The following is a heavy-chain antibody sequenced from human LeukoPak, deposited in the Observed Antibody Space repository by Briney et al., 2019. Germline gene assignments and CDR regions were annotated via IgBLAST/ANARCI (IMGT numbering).Heavy chain of an antibody. CDR1: GFTFSDYY. Sequence: GRSLRLSCAASGFTFSDYYMSWIRRAPGKGLEWVSYISSSGSTIYYADSVKGRFTISRDNAKNSLYLQMNSLRAEDTAVYYCATQGTTLYGMDVWGQGTTVTVSS. CDR3: ATQGTTLYGMDV. D-gene: IGHD1-1*01. CDR2: ISSSGSTI. V-gene: IGHV3-11*01. J-gene: IGHJ6*02.